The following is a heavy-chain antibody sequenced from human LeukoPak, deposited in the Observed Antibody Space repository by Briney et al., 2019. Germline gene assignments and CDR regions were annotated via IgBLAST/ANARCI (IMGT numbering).Heavy chain of an antibody. CDR3: ARELEYSSSSPAAAGDDY. D-gene: IGHD6-6*01. CDR2: INPNSGGT. CDR1: GYTFTGYY. Sequence: GASVKVSCKASGYTFTGYYMHWVRQAPGQGLEWMGWINPNSGGTNYAQKFQGRVTMTRDTSISTAYMELSRLRSDDTAVYYCARELEYSSSSPAAAGDDYWGQGTLVTVSS. J-gene: IGHJ4*02. V-gene: IGHV1-2*02.